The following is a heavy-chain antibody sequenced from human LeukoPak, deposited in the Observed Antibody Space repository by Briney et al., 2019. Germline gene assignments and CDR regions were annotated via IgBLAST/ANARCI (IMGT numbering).Heavy chain of an antibody. CDR2: INPNIGDA. J-gene: IGHJ5*01. CDR3: ARMALDGGDSIGFDS. Sequence: GASVKVSCKASGYTLTDYFIHWVRQAPGQGLEWMGWINPNIGDASYAQKFQGRVTMTRDRSINTAYMELSRLTSDDTAVYYCARMALDGGDSIGFDSWGQGTLVTVSS. V-gene: IGHV1-2*02. D-gene: IGHD2-21*02. CDR1: GYTLTDYF.